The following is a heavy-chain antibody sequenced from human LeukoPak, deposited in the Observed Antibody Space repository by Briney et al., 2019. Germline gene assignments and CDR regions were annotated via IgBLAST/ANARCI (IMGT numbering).Heavy chain of an antibody. CDR2: IYYSGGT. J-gene: IGHJ5*02. Sequence: SETLSLTCTVSGGSISNDNYYWGWIRQPPGKGLEWIGSIYYSGGTYYNPSLKSRLTISVDTSRNQFSLRLSSVTAADTAVYYCARRRLAYSSSEGFDPWGQGTLVTVSS. D-gene: IGHD6-6*01. CDR3: ARRRLAYSSSEGFDP. V-gene: IGHV4-39*01. CDR1: GGSISNDNYY.